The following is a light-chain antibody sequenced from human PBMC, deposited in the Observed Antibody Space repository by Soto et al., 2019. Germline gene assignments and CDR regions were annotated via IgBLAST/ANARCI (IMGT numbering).Light chain of an antibody. V-gene: IGKV1-5*01. CDR1: QSISGW. J-gene: IGKJ1*01. CDR2: DVS. CDR3: QQYDNYRA. Sequence: IQITQSPSTLSSPLGDRVTITLRASQSISGWLAWYKQKPGKAPKLLIYDVSSLESGVPSRFSGSGSGTEFTLAISSLQPDDFATYYCQQYDNYRAFGQGTKVDIK.